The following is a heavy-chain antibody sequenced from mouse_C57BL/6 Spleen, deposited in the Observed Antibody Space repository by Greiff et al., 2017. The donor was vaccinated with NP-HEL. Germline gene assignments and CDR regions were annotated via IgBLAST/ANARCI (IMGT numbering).Heavy chain of an antibody. CDR3: ARWITTVGYFDY. CDR1: GYAFSSSW. CDR2: IYPGDGDT. V-gene: IGHV1-82*01. J-gene: IGHJ2*01. Sequence: VKLQESGPELVKPGASVKISCKASGYAFSSSWMNWVKQRPGKGLEWIGRIYPGDGDTNYNGKFKGKATLTADKSSSTAYMQLSSLTSEDSAVYFCARWITTVGYFDYWGQGTTLTVSS. D-gene: IGHD1-1*01.